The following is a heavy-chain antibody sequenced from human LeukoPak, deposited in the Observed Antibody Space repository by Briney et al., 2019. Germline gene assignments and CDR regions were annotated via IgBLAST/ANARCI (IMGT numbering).Heavy chain of an antibody. CDR3: ARVVGATFDAFDI. CDR1: GGSISSSNW. J-gene: IGHJ3*02. D-gene: IGHD1-26*01. V-gene: IGHV4-4*02. Sequence: KPSEALSLTCAVSGGSISSSNWWSWVRQPPGKGLEWIGEIYHSGSTNYNPSLKSRVTISVDKSKNQFSLKLSSVTAADTAVYYCARVVGATFDAFDIWGQGTMVTVSS. CDR2: IYHSGST.